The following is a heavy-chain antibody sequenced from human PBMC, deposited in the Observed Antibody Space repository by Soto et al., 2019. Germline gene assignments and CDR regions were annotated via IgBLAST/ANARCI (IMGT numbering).Heavy chain of an antibody. CDR1: GYTFTSYA. CDR3: ARAQGVYAIPPYYYGFDV. D-gene: IGHD2-8*01. Sequence: ASVKVSCKASGYTFTSYAMHWVRQAPGQRLEWMGWINAGNGNTKYSQKFQGRFTISRDNAKNSLFLQMNTLRAEDTAVYYCARAQGVYAIPPYYYGFDVWGQGTTVTVSS. J-gene: IGHJ6*02. CDR2: INAGNGNT. V-gene: IGHV1-3*01.